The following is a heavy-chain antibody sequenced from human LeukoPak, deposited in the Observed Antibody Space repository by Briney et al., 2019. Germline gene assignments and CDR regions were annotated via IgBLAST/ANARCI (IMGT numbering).Heavy chain of an antibody. V-gene: IGHV3-7*01. Sequence: PGGSLRLSCAVSGFTFSSYWTSWVRQAPGKGLEWVANINQDGSEKYYVDSVKGRFTISRDNAKNSLYLQMNSLRAEDTAVYYCARASASYSAYDDYWGQGTLVTVSS. CDR1: GFTFSSYW. D-gene: IGHD5-12*01. CDR3: ARASASYSAYDDY. CDR2: INQDGSEK. J-gene: IGHJ4*02.